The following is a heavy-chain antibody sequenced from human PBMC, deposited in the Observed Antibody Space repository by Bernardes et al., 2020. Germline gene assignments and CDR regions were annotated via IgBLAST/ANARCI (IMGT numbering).Heavy chain of an antibody. V-gene: IGHV3-23*01. CDR2: ISGSGGST. J-gene: IGHJ6*02. CDR1: GFTFSSYA. Sequence: VWSLSLSCAASGFTFSSYAMSWVRQAPGKGLEWVSAISGSGGSTYYADSVKGRFTISRDNSKNTLYLQMNSLRAEDTAVYYCAKVVPHYYYGMDVWGQGNTVTVSS. CDR3: AKVVPHYYYGMDV. D-gene: IGHD6-6*01.